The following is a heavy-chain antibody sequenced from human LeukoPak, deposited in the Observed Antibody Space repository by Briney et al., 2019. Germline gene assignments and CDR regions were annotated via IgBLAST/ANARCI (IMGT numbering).Heavy chain of an antibody. CDR1: GGSISIYY. CDR3: VRDRELTY. J-gene: IGHJ4*02. Sequence: SETLSLTCSVSGGSISIYYWSWVRQPPGKGLEWIGYVYNSGSTNYNPSLKSRVTISVDTSKNQFSLKLTSVTAADTAVYYCVRDRELTYWGQGTLVTVSS. V-gene: IGHV4-59*03. D-gene: IGHD1-26*01. CDR2: VYNSGST.